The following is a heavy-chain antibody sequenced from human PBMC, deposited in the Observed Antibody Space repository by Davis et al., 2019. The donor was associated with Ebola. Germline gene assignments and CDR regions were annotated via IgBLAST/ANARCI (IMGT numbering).Heavy chain of an antibody. CDR1: GYTFTSYD. Sequence: AASVKVSCKASGYTFTSYDINWVRQATGQGLEWMGWMNPNSGNTGYAQKFQGRVTMTEDTSTDTAYMELSSLRSEDTAVYYCATETYYYDSSGYGGRYFDYWGQGTLVTVSS. D-gene: IGHD3-22*01. CDR2: MNPNSGNT. CDR3: ATETYYYDSSGYGGRYFDY. J-gene: IGHJ4*02. V-gene: IGHV1-8*01.